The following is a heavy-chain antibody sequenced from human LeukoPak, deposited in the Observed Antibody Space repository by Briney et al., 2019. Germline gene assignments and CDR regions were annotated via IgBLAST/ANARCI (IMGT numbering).Heavy chain of an antibody. D-gene: IGHD4-17*01. CDR3: ARDQRSGDYWFDP. CDR2: IYYTGST. CDR1: GGSISSYY. J-gene: IGHJ5*02. Sequence: PSETLSLTCTVSGGSISSYYWSWIRQPPGKGLEWIGYIYYTGSTNYNPSLKSRVTISVDTSKSQFSLKLSSVTAADTAVYYCARDQRSGDYWFDPWGQGTLVTVSS. V-gene: IGHV4-59*01.